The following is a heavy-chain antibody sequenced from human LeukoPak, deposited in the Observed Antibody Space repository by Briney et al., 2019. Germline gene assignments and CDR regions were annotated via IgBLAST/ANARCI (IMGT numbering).Heavy chain of an antibody. CDR2: IYHSGST. D-gene: IGHD6-19*01. CDR3: ALRGIAVAANQA. Sequence: PSETLSLTCAVSGGSISSSNWWSWVRQPPGKGLEWIGEIYHSGSTNYNPSLKSRVTISVDKSKNQFSLKLSSVTAADTAVYYCALRGIAVAANQAWGQGTLVTVSS. CDR1: GGSISSSNW. J-gene: IGHJ5*02. V-gene: IGHV4-4*02.